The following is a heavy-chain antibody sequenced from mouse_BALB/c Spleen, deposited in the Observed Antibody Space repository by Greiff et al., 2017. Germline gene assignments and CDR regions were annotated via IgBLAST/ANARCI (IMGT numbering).Heavy chain of an antibody. D-gene: IGHD1-1*01. J-gene: IGHJ1*01. Sequence: QVQLKQSGAELVRPGTSVKVSCKASGYAFTNYLIEWVKQRPGQGLEWIGVINPGSGGTNYNEKFKGKATLTADKSSSTAYMQLSSLTSDDSAVYFCARETTVEVLDVWGAGTTVTVSS. CDR3: ARETTVEVLDV. CDR1: GYAFTNYL. CDR2: INPGSGGT. V-gene: IGHV1-54*01.